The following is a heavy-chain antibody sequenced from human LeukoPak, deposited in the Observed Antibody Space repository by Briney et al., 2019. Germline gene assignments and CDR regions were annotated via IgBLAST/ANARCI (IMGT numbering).Heavy chain of an antibody. J-gene: IGHJ6*03. CDR2: IYYSGST. D-gene: IGHD6-19*01. Sequence: SETLSLTCTVSGGSISSSSYYWGWIRQPPGKGLEWIGSIYYSGSTYYNPSLKSRVTISVDTSKNQFSLKLSSVTAADAAVYYCARLHSSGWYSYYYYYMDVWGKGTTVTVSS. V-gene: IGHV4-39*07. CDR3: ARLHSSGWYSYYYYYMDV. CDR1: GGSISSSSYY.